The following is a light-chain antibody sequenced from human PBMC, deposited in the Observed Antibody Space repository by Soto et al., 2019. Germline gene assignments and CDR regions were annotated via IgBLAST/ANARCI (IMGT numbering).Light chain of an antibody. CDR2: GNS. CDR3: QSYDSSLSGHVV. Sequence: QSVLTQPPSVSGAPGQRVTISCTGSSSNIGAGSDVHWYQQLPGTAPKLLIYGNSNRPSGVPDRFSGSKSGPSASLAITGLQAEDEADYYCQSYDSSLSGHVVFGGGTKLTVL. V-gene: IGLV1-40*01. J-gene: IGLJ2*01. CDR1: SSNIGAGSD.